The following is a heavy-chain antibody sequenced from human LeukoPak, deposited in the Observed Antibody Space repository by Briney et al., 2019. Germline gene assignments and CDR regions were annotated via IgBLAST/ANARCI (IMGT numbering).Heavy chain of an antibody. CDR1: GFTFSSYG. CDR3: AKDPITFGGVILPVFYSDY. CDR2: IRYDGSNK. D-gene: IGHD3-16*02. J-gene: IGHJ4*02. V-gene: IGHV3-30*02. Sequence: GGSLRLSCAASGFTFSSYGMHWVRQAPGKGLEWVAFIRYDGSNKYYADSVKGRFTISRDNSKNTLYLQMNSLRAEDTAVYYCAKDPITFGGVILPVFYSDYWGQGTLVTVSS.